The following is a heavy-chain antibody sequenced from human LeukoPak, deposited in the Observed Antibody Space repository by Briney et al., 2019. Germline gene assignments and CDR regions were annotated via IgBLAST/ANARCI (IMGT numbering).Heavy chain of an antibody. Sequence: PSETLSLTCTVSGGSISSSSYYWGWIRQPPGKGLEWIGSIYYSGSTYYNPSLKSRVTISVDTSKNQLSLKLSSVTAADTAVYYCAREDYYDSSGYYYGFDYWGQGTLVTVSS. CDR2: IYYSGST. J-gene: IGHJ4*02. V-gene: IGHV4-39*02. CDR1: GGSISSSSYY. D-gene: IGHD3-22*01. CDR3: AREDYYDSSGYYYGFDY.